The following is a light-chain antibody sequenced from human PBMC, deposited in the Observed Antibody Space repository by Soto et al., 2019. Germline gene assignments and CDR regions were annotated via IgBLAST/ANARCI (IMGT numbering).Light chain of an antibody. J-gene: IGLJ2*01. Sequence: QCALTQPASVSGSPGQSITISCTGTSSDVGGYNYVSWYKQHPGKAPRHMIYDVSNRPSGVSNRFSGSKSGNTASLTISGLQAEDDADYCSSSYTSSRTPDVVLGGGTKLTVL. V-gene: IGLV2-14*01. CDR3: SSYTSSRTPDVV. CDR1: SSDVGGYNY. CDR2: DVS.